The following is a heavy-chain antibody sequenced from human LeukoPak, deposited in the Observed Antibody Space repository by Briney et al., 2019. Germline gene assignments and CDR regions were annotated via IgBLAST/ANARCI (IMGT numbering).Heavy chain of an antibody. D-gene: IGHD1-1*01. Sequence: SETLSLTCTVSGGSISSYYWSWIRQPPGKGLEWIGYIYYSGSTNYNPSLKSRVTISVDTSKNQFSLKLSSVTAADTAVYYCARDLEWSDPWGQGTLVTVSS. J-gene: IGHJ5*02. CDR3: ARDLEWSDP. CDR1: GGSISSYY. V-gene: IGHV4-59*01. CDR2: IYYSGST.